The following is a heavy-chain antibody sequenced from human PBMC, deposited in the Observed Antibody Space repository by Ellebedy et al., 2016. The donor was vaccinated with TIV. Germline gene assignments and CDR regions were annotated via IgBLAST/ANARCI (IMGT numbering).Heavy chain of an antibody. CDR2: IIPIFGTA. CDR3: ARGRNYDYYYYMDV. J-gene: IGHJ6*03. D-gene: IGHD1-7*01. Sequence: SVKVSCXASGGTFSSYVISWVRQAPGQGLEWMGGIIPIFGTAKYAQRFQGRVTITADESTSTAYMELSSLRSEDTAVYYCARGRNYDYYYYMDVWGKGTTVTVSS. CDR1: GGTFSSYV. V-gene: IGHV1-69*13.